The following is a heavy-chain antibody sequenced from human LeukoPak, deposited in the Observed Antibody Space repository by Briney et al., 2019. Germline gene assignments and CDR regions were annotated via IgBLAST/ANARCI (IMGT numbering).Heavy chain of an antibody. D-gene: IGHD6-19*01. V-gene: IGHV3-30*18. CDR2: ISYDGSNK. Sequence: GGSLRLSCAASGFTFSSYGMHWVRQAPGKGLEWVAVISYDGSNKYYADSVKGQFTISRDNSENTLYLQMNSLRAEDTAVYYCAKDHGSSGPRYFDYWGQGTLVTVSS. CDR3: AKDHGSSGPRYFDY. CDR1: GFTFSSYG. J-gene: IGHJ4*02.